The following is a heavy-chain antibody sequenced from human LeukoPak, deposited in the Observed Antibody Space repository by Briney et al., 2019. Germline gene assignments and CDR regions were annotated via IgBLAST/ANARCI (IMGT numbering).Heavy chain of an antibody. Sequence: PSETLSLTCTVSGAFISSYYWSWIRQPPGKGLEWIGYIDYSGSTNYNPSLKSRVSISVDTSKNRFSLKLSSVTAADTAVYYCARHYYSDPFDYWGQGTLVTVSS. D-gene: IGHD4-17*01. J-gene: IGHJ4*02. CDR3: ARHYYSDPFDY. V-gene: IGHV4-59*01. CDR2: IDYSGST. CDR1: GAFISSYY.